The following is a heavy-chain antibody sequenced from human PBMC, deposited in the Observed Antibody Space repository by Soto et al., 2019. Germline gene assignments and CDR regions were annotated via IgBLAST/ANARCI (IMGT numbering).Heavy chain of an antibody. V-gene: IGHV1-69*05. J-gene: IGHJ6*02. D-gene: IGHD3-10*01. CDR3: ASPNPITMVRGVIYYYYRMDA. CDR1: GGTFSSYA. Sequence: GASVNISCKASGGTFSSYAISWVRQAPGQGLEWMGGIIPIFGTANYAQKFQGRVTITTDESTSTAYMELSSLRSEDTAVYYCASPNPITMVRGVIYYYYRMDAWGQGTTFTAP. CDR2: IIPIFGTA.